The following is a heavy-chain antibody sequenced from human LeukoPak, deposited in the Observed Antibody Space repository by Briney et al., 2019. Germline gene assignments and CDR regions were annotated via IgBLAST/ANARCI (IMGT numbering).Heavy chain of an antibody. CDR3: ARGAIAVGSSFDY. D-gene: IGHD6-19*01. V-gene: IGHV4-38-2*01. CDR1: GDSINSGYY. CDR2: IYHSGST. Sequence: SETLSLTCAVSGDSINSGYYWGWIRQPPGKGLEWIGSIYHSGSTYYNPSLKSRVTISVDTSKNQFSLKLSSVTAADTAVYYCARGAIAVGSSFDYWAQGTLVTVSS. J-gene: IGHJ4*02.